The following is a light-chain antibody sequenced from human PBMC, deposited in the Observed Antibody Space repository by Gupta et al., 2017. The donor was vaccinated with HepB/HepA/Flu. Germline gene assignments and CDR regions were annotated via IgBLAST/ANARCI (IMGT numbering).Light chain of an antibody. V-gene: IGKV1-39*01. CDR2: VAF. Sequence: DIQMTQSPSSLSASVGDRVTITCRASQSISNYLNWYQQKPGKAPKLLIHVAFTLQSGVPSRFSGSGSGTDFTLTITRLQPEEFATYYCQQTDSTPLTFGGGTKVVIK. CDR3: QQTDSTPLT. CDR1: QSISNY. J-gene: IGKJ4*02.